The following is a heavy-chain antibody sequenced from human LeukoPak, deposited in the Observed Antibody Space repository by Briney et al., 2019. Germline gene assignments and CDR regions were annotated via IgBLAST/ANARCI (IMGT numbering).Heavy chain of an antibody. Sequence: PSETPSLTCAVSDDSFSSHYWTWIRQPPGKGLEWIGHISYIGTTNYNPSLKSRVTISIDTSKNQFSLKLSSVTAADTAVYYCARDLVTVTKGFDIWGQGTMVSVSS. J-gene: IGHJ3*02. CDR3: ARDLVTVTKGFDI. CDR1: DDSFSSHY. D-gene: IGHD4-17*01. CDR2: ISYIGTT. V-gene: IGHV4-59*11.